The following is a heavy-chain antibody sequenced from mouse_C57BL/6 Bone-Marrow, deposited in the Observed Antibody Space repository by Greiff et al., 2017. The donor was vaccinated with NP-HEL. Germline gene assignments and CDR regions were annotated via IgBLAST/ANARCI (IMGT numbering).Heavy chain of an antibody. CDR1: GYSITSGYY. V-gene: IGHV3-6*01. J-gene: IGHJ2*01. Sequence: VQLKQSGPGLVKPSQSLSLTCSVTGYSITSGYYWNWIRQFPGNKLEWMGYISYDGSNNYNPSLKNRISITRDTSKNQFFLKLNSVTTEDTATYYCARVHWGFDYWGQGTTLTVSS. CDR2: ISYDGSN. D-gene: IGHD4-1*01. CDR3: ARVHWGFDY.